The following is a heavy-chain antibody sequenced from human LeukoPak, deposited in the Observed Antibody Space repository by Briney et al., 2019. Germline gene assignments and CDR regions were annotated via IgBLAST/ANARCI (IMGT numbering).Heavy chain of an antibody. Sequence: SVKVSCKASGGTFSSYAISWVRQAPGQGLEWMGRIIPIFGTANYAQKSQGRVTITTDESTSTAYMELSSLRSEDTAVYYCARDVSGYDPDTRFDYWIRGTLVTVSS. J-gene: IGHJ4*02. CDR1: GGTFSSYA. CDR2: IIPIFGTA. CDR3: ARDVSGYDPDTRFDY. V-gene: IGHV1-69*05. D-gene: IGHD5-12*01.